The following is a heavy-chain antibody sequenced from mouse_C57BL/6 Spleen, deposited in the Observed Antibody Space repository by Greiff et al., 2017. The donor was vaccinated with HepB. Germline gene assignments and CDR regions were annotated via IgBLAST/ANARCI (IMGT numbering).Heavy chain of an antibody. D-gene: IGHD1-1*01. CDR2: IDPEDGDT. J-gene: IGHJ4*01. CDR3: TDYYGSSGYAMDY. Sequence: EVQLQQSGAELVRPGASVKLSCTASGFNIKDYYMHWVKQRPEQGLEWIGRIDPEDGDTEYAPKFQGKATMTADTSSNTAYLQLSSLTSEDTAVYYGTDYYGSSGYAMDYWGQGTSVTVSS. CDR1: GFNIKDYY. V-gene: IGHV14-1*01.